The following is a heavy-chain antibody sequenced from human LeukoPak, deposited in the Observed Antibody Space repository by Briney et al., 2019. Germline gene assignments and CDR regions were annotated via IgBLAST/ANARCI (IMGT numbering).Heavy chain of an antibody. V-gene: IGHV3-7*04. Sequence: GGSLRLSCAASGFTFSSYGMHWVRQAPGKGLDWVANINQYGSEKYYVGSVKGRFTISRDNAKDSVYLQMNSLSAEHTAVYYCARGGSYLSAFDIWGQGTMVTVSS. D-gene: IGHD1-26*01. CDR1: GFTFSSYG. J-gene: IGHJ3*02. CDR2: INQYGSEK. CDR3: ARGGSYLSAFDI.